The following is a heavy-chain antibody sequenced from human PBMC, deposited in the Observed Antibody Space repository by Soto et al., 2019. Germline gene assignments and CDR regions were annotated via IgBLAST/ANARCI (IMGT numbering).Heavy chain of an antibody. CDR2: IYYSGST. J-gene: IGHJ3*02. D-gene: IGHD2-8*01. V-gene: IGHV4-59*01. CDR3: ARDRGYCTNGVCLDAFDI. Sequence: SETLSLTCTVSGGSISSYYWSWIRQPPGKGLEWIGYIYYSGSTNYNPSLKSRVTISVDTSKNQFSLKLSSVTAADTAVYYCARDRGYCTNGVCLDAFDIWGQGTMVTVSS. CDR1: GGSISSYY.